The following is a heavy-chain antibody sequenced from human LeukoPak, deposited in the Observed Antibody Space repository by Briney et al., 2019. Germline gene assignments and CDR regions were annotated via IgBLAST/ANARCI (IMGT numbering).Heavy chain of an antibody. CDR1: GYTFTGYY. V-gene: IGHV1-2*02. D-gene: IGHD3-22*01. CDR3: ARGHYYYDSSGYYSY. J-gene: IGHJ4*02. Sequence: ASVKVSCKASGYTFTGYYMHWVRQAPGQGLEWMGWINPNSGGTNYAQKFQGRVTMTRDTSISTAYMELSRLRSDDTAVYYCARGHYYYDSSGYYSYWGQGTLVTVSS. CDR2: INPNSGGT.